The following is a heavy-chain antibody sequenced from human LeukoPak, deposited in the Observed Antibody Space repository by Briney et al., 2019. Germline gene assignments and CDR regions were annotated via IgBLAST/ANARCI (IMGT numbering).Heavy chain of an antibody. Sequence: SQTLSLTCAISGDNVSANSATWNWIRQSPSRGLEWLGRTYYRSKWYRDYAVSVKRRITIDPDSSKNQFSLLLNSVTPEDTDLYYCARDSDAFDIWGQGTMVTVSS. V-gene: IGHV6-1*01. J-gene: IGHJ3*02. CDR3: ARDSDAFDI. CDR2: TYYRSKWYR. CDR1: GDNVSANSAT.